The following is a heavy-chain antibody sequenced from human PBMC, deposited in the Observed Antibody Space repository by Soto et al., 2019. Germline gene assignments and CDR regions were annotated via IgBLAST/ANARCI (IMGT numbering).Heavy chain of an antibody. CDR3: VREIAPRGFDP. CDR2: TYYRSKWYS. V-gene: IGHV6-1*01. D-gene: IGHD2-21*01. J-gene: IGHJ5*02. CDR1: GDSVSSNSAL. Sequence: SQTLSLTCAISGDSVSSNSALWNWIRQSPSRGLEWLGRTYYRSKWYSDYAVSVKGRITINPDTSKNQFSLQLGSVAPEDTAVYYCVREIAPRGFDPWGHGTLVTVSS.